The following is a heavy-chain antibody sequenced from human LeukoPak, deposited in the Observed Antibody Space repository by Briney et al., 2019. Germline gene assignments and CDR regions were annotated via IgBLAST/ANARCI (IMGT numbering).Heavy chain of an antibody. CDR3: ARDLDNGGSSIWYFDL. J-gene: IGHJ2*01. V-gene: IGHV4-59*01. D-gene: IGHD4-23*01. CDR1: GGSISSFY. Sequence: SETLSLTCTVSGGSISSFYWSWIRQPPGKGLEWLGYIYYRGNTQYNPSLKSRITISVDTYKNQFSLRLTSVTAADTAVYYCARDLDNGGSSIWYFDLWGRGTQVTVSS. CDR2: IYYRGNT.